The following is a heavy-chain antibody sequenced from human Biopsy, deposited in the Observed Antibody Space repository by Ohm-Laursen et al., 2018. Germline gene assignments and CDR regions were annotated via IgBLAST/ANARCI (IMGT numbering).Heavy chain of an antibody. CDR3: ARDYDTSGYYYVS. Sequence: GTLSLTCIVSGGSISNNNYYWGWIRQPPGKGLEWIGCTFYRGSTHYKPSLKSRVNISVDTSKNHFSVKLNSVTAADMAVYYCARDYDTSGYYYVSWGQGTLVTVSS. J-gene: IGHJ5*02. CDR1: GGSISNNNYY. CDR2: TFYRGST. D-gene: IGHD3-22*01. V-gene: IGHV4-39*02.